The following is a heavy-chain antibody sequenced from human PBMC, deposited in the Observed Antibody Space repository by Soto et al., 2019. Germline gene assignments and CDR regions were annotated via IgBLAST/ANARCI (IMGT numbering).Heavy chain of an antibody. CDR1: GFTFSAYA. J-gene: IGHJ5*01. D-gene: IGHD2-15*01. Sequence: GGSLRLSCAASGFTFSAYAMTWVRQAPGKGLEWVSAISASGGVTYYADSVKGRFSFSRDNSKNTLYLQMNNLRAEDTAVYYCAKDGDHCFGGSCYSDSWGQGALVTVSS. CDR3: AKDGDHCFGGSCYSDS. V-gene: IGHV3-23*01. CDR2: ISASGGVT.